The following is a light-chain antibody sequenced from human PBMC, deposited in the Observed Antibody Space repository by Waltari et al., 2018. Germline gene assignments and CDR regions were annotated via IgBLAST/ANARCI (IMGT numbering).Light chain of an antibody. V-gene: IGLV2-14*03. J-gene: IGLJ1*01. Sequence: QSVLTQPASVSGSPGQSITISCTGISSDVGGYNYVSWYQQYPGKAPKLMIYDVSNRPSGVSNRFSGSKSGNTASLTISGLQAEDEADYYCSSYTSSSPYVFGTGTKVTVL. CDR3: SSYTSSSPYV. CDR2: DVS. CDR1: SSDVGGYNY.